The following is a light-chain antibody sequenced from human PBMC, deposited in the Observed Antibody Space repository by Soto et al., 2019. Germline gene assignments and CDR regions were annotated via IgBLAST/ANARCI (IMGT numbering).Light chain of an antibody. V-gene: IGKV3-11*01. CDR2: DAS. CDR1: QSVSSY. J-gene: IGKJ4*01. CDR3: QQRSNWPPSLT. Sequence: EIVLTQSPATLSLSPGERATLSCRASQSVSSYLAWYQQKPGQAPRLLIYDASNRATGIPARFSGSGSGTDFTHTSSSLEPEDFAVYYCQQRSNWPPSLTFGGGTKVEIK.